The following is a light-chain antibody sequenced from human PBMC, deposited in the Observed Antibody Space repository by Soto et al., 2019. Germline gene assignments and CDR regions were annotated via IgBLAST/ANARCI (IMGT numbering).Light chain of an antibody. CDR1: QSVRSSY. CDR3: HQYGSSPGT. CDR2: GAS. J-gene: IGKJ2*01. Sequence: EIVLTQSPGTLSLSPGERATLSCRASQSVRSSYLAWYQQKPGQAPRLLIYGASSRATGIPDTFSGSGSGTDFTLTIGSLAPEDFAVYFCHQYGSSPGTFGQGTKLEIK. V-gene: IGKV3-20*01.